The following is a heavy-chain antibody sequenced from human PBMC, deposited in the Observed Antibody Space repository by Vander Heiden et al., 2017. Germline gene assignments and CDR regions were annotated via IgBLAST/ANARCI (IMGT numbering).Heavy chain of an antibody. J-gene: IGHJ4*02. CDR2: ITGSGGNT. Sequence: PQAPGKGLEWVSSITGSGGNTYYADSVKGRFTISRDNSKNTLYLQMNSLRDEDTAVYHCAKKYCSGASCPGAFDYWGQGTLVTVSS. D-gene: IGHD2-15*01. CDR3: AKKYCSGASCPGAFDY. V-gene: IGHV3-23*01.